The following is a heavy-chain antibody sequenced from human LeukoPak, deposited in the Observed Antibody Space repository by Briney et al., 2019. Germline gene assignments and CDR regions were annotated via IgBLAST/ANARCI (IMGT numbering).Heavy chain of an antibody. CDR3: ANSIMITFGGVIATDY. V-gene: IGHV3-23*01. J-gene: IGHJ4*02. D-gene: IGHD3-16*02. CDR2: ISGSGGST. Sequence: GGSLRLSCAASGFTFSSYAMSWVRQAPGKGLEWVSAISGSGGSTYYADSVKGRFTISRDNSKNTLYLQMNSLRAEDTAVYYCANSIMITFGGVIATDYWGQGTLVTVSS. CDR1: GFTFSSYA.